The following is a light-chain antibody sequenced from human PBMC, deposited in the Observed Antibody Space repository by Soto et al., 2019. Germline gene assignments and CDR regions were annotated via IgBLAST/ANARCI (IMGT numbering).Light chain of an antibody. CDR3: QSYNSSLSGYV. CDR2: ENN. V-gene: IGLV1-40*01. CDR1: SSNIGAGYE. J-gene: IGLJ1*01. Sequence: QSVLTQPPSVSEAPGQRVTISCTGSSSNIGAGYEAHWYQQVPGTAPKLLIYENNNRPSGVPDRFSGSKSGTSASLALTGLQAEDGAEYYCQSYNSSLSGYVYGSGT.